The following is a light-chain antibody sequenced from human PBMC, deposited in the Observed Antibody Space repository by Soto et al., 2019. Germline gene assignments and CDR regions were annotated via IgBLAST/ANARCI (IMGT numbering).Light chain of an antibody. CDR1: SSDVGGYNY. CDR3: SSYASSSSLV. Sequence: QSVLTQPVSVSGPPGQSITISCTGTSSDVGGYNYVSWYQQHPDIAPKLMIYDVTNRPSGVSNRFSGSKSGNTASLTISGLQAEDEADYYCSSYASSSSLVFGTGTKVTVL. J-gene: IGLJ1*01. CDR2: DVT. V-gene: IGLV2-14*03.